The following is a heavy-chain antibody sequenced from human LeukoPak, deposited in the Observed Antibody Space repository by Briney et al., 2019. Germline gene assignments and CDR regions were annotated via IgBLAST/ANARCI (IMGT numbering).Heavy chain of an antibody. J-gene: IGHJ5*02. CDR2: IYHSGST. V-gene: IGHV4-30-2*01. CDR1: GGSISSGGYS. Sequence: TLSLTCAVSGGSISSGGYSWSWIRQPPGKGLEWIGYIYHSGSTYYNPSLKSRVTISVDRSENQFSLKLSSVTAADTAVYYCARANYGSGDPWFDPWGQGTLVTVSS. CDR3: ARANYGSGDPWFDP. D-gene: IGHD3-10*01.